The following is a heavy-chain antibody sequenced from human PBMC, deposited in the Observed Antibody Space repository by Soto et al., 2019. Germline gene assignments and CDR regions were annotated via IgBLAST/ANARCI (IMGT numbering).Heavy chain of an antibody. Sequence: DVQLLESGGRLVQPGGSLTVSCAASGFTSGTYAITWVRQAPGKGLEWVSAISETSRATYYADSVRCRFIISRDISKNTVYLQMNSLRAEDTAIYYGAKDYVTVTPQYSNLSAVWGQGTMVTVSS. CDR1: GFTSGTYA. D-gene: IGHD6-6*01. CDR3: AKDYVTVTPQYSNLSAV. CDR2: ISETSRAT. J-gene: IGHJ3*01. V-gene: IGHV3-23*01.